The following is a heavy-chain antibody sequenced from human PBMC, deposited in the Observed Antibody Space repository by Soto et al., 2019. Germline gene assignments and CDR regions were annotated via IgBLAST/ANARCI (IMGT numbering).Heavy chain of an antibody. J-gene: IGHJ4*02. CDR2: IYYSGST. CDR3: ARGLSVTLFDN. CDR1: GGSISTGGYY. Sequence: QVQLQESGPGLVKPSQTLSLTCTVSGGSISTGGYYWTWIRQHPGKGLEWIGYIYYSGSTYYNPSITSRVTISVDTSKNQFSLKLSSVTAADTAVYYCARGLSVTLFDNWGQGTLVTVPS. V-gene: IGHV4-31*03. D-gene: IGHD4-17*01.